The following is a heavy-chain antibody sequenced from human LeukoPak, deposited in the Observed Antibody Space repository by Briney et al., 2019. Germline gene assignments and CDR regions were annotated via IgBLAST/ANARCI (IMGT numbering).Heavy chain of an antibody. V-gene: IGHV3-21*01. J-gene: IGHJ4*02. CDR2: ISSSSSYI. CDR3: ARDQGVIRREYGFGY. CDR1: GFTFSSYS. Sequence: GGSLRLSCAASGFTFSSYSMNWVRQAPGKGLEWVSSISSSSSYIYYADSVKGRFTISRDNAKNSLYLQMNSLRAEDTAVYYCARDQGVIRREYGFGYWGQGTLVTVSS. D-gene: IGHD3-10*01.